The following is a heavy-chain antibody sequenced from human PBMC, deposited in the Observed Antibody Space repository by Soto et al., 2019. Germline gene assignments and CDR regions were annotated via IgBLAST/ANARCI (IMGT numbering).Heavy chain of an antibody. CDR2: ICSVETT. CDR1: GLPLCYCGYS. CDR3: ARGGGYDAFDF. D-gene: IGHD2-15*01. V-gene: IGHV4-30-2*06. Sequence: SQTQSLTCSVSGLPLCYCGYSCSWIRRCPGKEREWLGYICSVETTYYNPSYKSRLSLSEDRTRNHYTLSRSSMTDAHKAFYYWARGGGYDAFDFWGQGIQVTVSS. J-gene: IGHJ4*02.